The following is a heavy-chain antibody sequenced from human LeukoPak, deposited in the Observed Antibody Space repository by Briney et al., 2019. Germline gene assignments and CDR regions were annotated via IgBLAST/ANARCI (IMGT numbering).Heavy chain of an antibody. D-gene: IGHD6-6*01. V-gene: IGHV4-34*01. Sequence: PSETLSLICAVYGGSFSGYYWSWIRQPPGKGLEWIGEINHSGSTNYNPSLKSRVTISVDTSKNQFSLKLSSVTAADTAVYYCASRIAARLPSYYYYGMDVWGQGTTVTVSS. CDR1: GGSFSGYY. J-gene: IGHJ6*02. CDR2: INHSGST. CDR3: ASRIAARLPSYYYYGMDV.